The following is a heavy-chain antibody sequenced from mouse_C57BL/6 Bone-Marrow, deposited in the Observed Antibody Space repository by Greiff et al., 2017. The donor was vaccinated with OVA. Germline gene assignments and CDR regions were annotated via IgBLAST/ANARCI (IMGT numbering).Heavy chain of an antibody. V-gene: IGHV1-80*01. CDR2: IYPGDGDT. CDR1: GYAFSSYW. Sequence: QVQLQQSGAELVKPGASVKISCKASGYAFSSYWMNWVKQRPGKGLEWIGQIYPGDGDTNSNGKFKGKATLTVDKSSSTAYMQLSSLTSEDSAVYVCARGGAYYYGSSKSWGQGTSVTVSS. CDR3: ARGGAYYYGSSKS. D-gene: IGHD1-1*01. J-gene: IGHJ4*01.